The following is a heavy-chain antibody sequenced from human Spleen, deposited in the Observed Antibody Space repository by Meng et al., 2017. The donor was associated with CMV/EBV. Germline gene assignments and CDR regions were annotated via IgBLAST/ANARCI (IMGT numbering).Heavy chain of an antibody. J-gene: IGHJ4*02. CDR1: GFTFSYYN. CDR3: ASPYSSSSYYFDY. D-gene: IGHD6-6*01. V-gene: IGHV3-21*01. Sequence: GGSLRLSCAASGFTFSYYNMNWVRQAPGKGLEWVSSISSSSSYIHYADSVQGRFTVSRDNAKNSHYLQMNSLRAEDTALYYCASPYSSSSYYFDYWGQGTLVTVSS. CDR2: ISSSSSYI.